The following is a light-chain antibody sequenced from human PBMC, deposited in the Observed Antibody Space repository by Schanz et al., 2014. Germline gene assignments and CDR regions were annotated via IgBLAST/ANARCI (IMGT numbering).Light chain of an antibody. CDR2: DVS. Sequence: QSALTQPPSASGSPGQSVTISCTGTSSDVGGYNYVSWYQQHPGKVPKLLIYDVSNRPSGVSNRFSGSKSGNTASLTISGLQAEDEADYYCSSYTRTSNVVFGGGTKLTVL. J-gene: IGLJ2*01. CDR1: SSDVGGYNY. V-gene: IGLV2-14*01. CDR3: SSYTRTSNVV.